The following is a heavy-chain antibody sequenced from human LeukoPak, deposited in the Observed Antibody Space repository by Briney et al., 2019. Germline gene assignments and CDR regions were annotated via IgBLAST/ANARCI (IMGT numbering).Heavy chain of an antibody. V-gene: IGHV3-7*01. CDR3: AREEWYYYDCSGASDY. J-gene: IGHJ4*02. CDR1: GFTFSSYW. D-gene: IGHD3-22*01. Sequence: GGSLRLSCAASGFTFSSYWMSWVRQAPGKGLEWVANIKQDGSEKYSVDYVKGRFTISGDNAKNSLYLKMNSLTAEDTAVYYCAREEWYYYDCSGASDYWGQRTLVSVSS. CDR2: IKQDGSEK.